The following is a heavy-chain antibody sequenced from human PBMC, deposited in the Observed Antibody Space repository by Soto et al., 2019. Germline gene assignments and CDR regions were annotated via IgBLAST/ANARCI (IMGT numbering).Heavy chain of an antibody. CDR3: ARQIYDSDTGPDFQYYFDS. CDR1: GYSFAGYW. J-gene: IGHJ4*02. V-gene: IGHV5-10-1*01. CDR2: IDPSDSQT. Sequence: GESLKISCMGSGYSFAGYWITWVRQKPGKGLEWMGRIDPSDSQTYYSPSFRGHVTISATKSITTVFLQWSSLRASDTAMYYCARQIYDSDTGPDFQYYFDSWGQGTPVTVSS. D-gene: IGHD3-22*01.